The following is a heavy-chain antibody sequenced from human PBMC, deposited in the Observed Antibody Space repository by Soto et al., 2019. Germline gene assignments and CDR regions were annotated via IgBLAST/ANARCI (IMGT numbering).Heavy chain of an antibody. CDR2: IVPMFGTA. J-gene: IGHJ5*02. Sequence: VQLVQSGAEVKEPGSSVNVSCKTSGGTFGNTAVTWVRQAPGQDLEWIGGIVPMFGTANYAQKFQGRVTITADESTSTAYMELSSLRSDDTAVYYCARDGDPGYSFWSGPLGGGRFDPWGQGTLVTVSS. V-gene: IGHV1-69*12. CDR3: ARDGDPGYSFWSGPLGGGRFDP. D-gene: IGHD3-3*01. CDR1: GGTFGNTA.